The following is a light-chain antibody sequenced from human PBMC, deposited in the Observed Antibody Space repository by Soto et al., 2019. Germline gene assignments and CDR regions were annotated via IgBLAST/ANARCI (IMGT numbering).Light chain of an antibody. V-gene: IGKV4-1*01. CDR1: QSVFSNSNNKNC. CDR3: QHYYSIPWT. J-gene: IGKJ1*01. Sequence: DIVMTQSPDSLAVSLGERATINCKSSQSVFSNSNNKNCIAWYQQKSGQPPKLLIYWASSRESGVPDRFSGGGSGPDFTLTISSLQAEDVATYYCQHYYSIPWTFGQGTRVEIK. CDR2: WAS.